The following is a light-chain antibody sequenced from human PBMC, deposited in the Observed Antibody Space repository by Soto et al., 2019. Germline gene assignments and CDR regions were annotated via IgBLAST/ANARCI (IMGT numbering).Light chain of an antibody. V-gene: IGLV2-23*01. J-gene: IGLJ1*01. CDR2: EGS. CDR1: SSDVGSYDL. Sequence: QSVLTQPASVSGSPGQSIAISCSGTSSDVGSYDLVSWYQQHPGKAPKLMIYEGSKRPSGVSNRFSASKSGNTASLTISGLQAEDEADYYCCSYAGSSLYVFGTGTKLTVL. CDR3: CSYAGSSLYV.